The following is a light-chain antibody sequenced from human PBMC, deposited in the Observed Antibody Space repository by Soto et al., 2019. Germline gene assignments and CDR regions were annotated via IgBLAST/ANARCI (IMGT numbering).Light chain of an antibody. J-gene: IGKJ4*01. Sequence: EIVMTQSPATLSVSPGERATLSCRASQSIYSNLAWYQQKLGLAPRLLIYGASTRATGIPARFSGSGSGTEFTLTISSLQSEDFAVYYCQQYEKWPPLTFGGGTKVEI. CDR2: GAS. CDR1: QSIYSN. V-gene: IGKV3-15*01. CDR3: QQYEKWPPLT.